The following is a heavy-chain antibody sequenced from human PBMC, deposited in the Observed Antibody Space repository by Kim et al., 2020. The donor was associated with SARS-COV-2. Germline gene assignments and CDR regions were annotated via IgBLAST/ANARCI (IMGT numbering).Heavy chain of an antibody. J-gene: IGHJ3*02. D-gene: IGHD2-15*01. CDR3: ARPGYCSGGSCYLGPFDI. CDR2: IYYSGST. V-gene: IGHV4-39*01. CDR1: GGSISSSSYY. Sequence: SETLSLTCTVSGGSISSSSYYWGWIRQPPGKGLEWIGSIYYSGSTYYNPSLKSRVTISVDTSKNQFSLKLSSVTAADTAVYYCARPGYCSGGSCYLGPFDIWGQGTMVTVSS.